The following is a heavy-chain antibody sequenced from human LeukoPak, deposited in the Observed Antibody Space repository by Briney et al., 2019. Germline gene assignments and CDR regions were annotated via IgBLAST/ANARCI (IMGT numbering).Heavy chain of an antibody. V-gene: IGHV3-23*01. CDR3: ARDRASSSSGYYDY. D-gene: IGHD6-6*01. J-gene: IGHJ4*02. Sequence: GGSLRLSCAASGFTFSSYAMSWVRQAPGKGLEWVSAISGSGGSTYYADSVKGRFTISRDNSKNTLYLQMNSLRAEDTAVYYCARDRASSSSGYYDYWGQGTLVTVSS. CDR1: GFTFSSYA. CDR2: ISGSGGST.